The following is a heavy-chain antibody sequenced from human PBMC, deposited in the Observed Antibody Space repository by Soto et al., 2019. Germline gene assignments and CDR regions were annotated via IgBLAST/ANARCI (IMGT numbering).Heavy chain of an antibody. CDR1: GYSFTSYW. J-gene: IGHJ3*02. CDR2: IYPGDSDT. V-gene: IGHV5-51*01. CDR3: AGAPGIAVAGFDLVAVDAFDI. D-gene: IGHD6-19*01. Sequence: GESLKISCKGSGYSFTSYWIGWVRQMPGKGLEWMGIIYPGDSDTRYSPSFQGQVTISADKSISTAYLQWSSLKASDTAMYYCAGAPGIAVAGFDLVAVDAFDIWGQGTMGT.